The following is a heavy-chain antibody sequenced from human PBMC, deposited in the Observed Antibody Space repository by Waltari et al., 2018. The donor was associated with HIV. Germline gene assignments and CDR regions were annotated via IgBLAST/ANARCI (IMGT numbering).Heavy chain of an antibody. CDR1: GHTISELS. J-gene: IGHJ4*02. CDR2: FDPEDGER. V-gene: IGHV1-24*01. Sequence: QVQLVQSGAEVRKPGASVKVSCKVSGHTISELSMHWVRQAAAKGLEWMGGFDPEDGERIYAQNFQGRVTMTEDTSADTAYMELSSLRSEDTAMYYCATVVERQLVPYFWGQGTLVTVSS. D-gene: IGHD6-13*01. CDR3: ATVVERQLVPYF.